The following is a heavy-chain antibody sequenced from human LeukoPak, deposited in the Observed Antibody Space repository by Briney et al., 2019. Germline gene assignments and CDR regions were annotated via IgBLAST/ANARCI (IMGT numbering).Heavy chain of an antibody. CDR3: ARHVVVVVAAPDY. J-gene: IGHJ4*02. Sequence: GGSLRLSCAASGFTFSDYYMSWIRQAPGQGLEWVSYISSSGSTIYYADSVKGRFTISRDNAKNSLYLQMNSLRAEDTAVYYCARHVVVVVAAPDYWGQGTLVTVSS. D-gene: IGHD2-15*01. V-gene: IGHV3-11*01. CDR2: ISSSGSTI. CDR1: GFTFSDYY.